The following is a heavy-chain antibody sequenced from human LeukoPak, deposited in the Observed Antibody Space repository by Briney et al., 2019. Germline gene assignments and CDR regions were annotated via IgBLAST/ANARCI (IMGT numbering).Heavy chain of an antibody. CDR3: ARVRRSISPGDWFDP. CDR2: INPNSGGT. D-gene: IGHD3-3*01. Sequence: GASVKVSCKASGYTFTGYYMHWVRQAPGQGLEWMGWINPNSGGTNYAQKFQGWVTMTRDTSISTAYMELSRLRSDDTAVYYCARVRRSISPGDWFDPWGQGTLVTVSS. V-gene: IGHV1-2*04. CDR1: GYTFTGYY. J-gene: IGHJ5*02.